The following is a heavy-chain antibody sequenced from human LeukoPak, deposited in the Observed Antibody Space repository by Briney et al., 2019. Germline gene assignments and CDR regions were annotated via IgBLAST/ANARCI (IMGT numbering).Heavy chain of an antibody. Sequence: GGSLRLSCAASGFTFSNHAMHWVRQAPGKGLEWVAVISYDGGNKYYADSVKGRFTISRDNSKNTLYLQMNSLRAEDTAVYYCAKDRTSTSPDYWGQGTPVTVSS. CDR2: ISYDGGNK. V-gene: IGHV3-30-3*01. D-gene: IGHD2-2*01. CDR1: GFTFSNHA. J-gene: IGHJ4*02. CDR3: AKDRTSTSPDY.